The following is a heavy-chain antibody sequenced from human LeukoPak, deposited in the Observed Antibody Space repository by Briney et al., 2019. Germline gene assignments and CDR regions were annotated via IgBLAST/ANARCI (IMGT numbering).Heavy chain of an antibody. CDR3: AKDRGGGGSCIDY. Sequence: QPGRSLRLSCAASGFTFSSYGMHWVRQAPGKGLEWVAVIWYDGSNKYYADSVKGRFTISRDNSKNTLYLQMNSLRAEDTAVYYGAKDRGGGGSCIDYWGQGTLVTVSS. J-gene: IGHJ4*02. V-gene: IGHV3-33*06. CDR1: GFTFSSYG. D-gene: IGHD2-15*01. CDR2: IWYDGSNK.